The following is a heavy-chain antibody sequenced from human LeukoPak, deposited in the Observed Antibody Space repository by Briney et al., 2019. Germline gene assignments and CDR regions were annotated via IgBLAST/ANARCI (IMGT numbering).Heavy chain of an antibody. CDR1: GGSISSSSYY. V-gene: IGHV4-39*07. Sequence: SETLSLTCTVSGGSISSSSYYWGWIRQPPGKGLEWIGTIYYSGTTYYNPSLKNRVTISVDTSKNQFSLKLSSVTAADTAVYYCASLQNIAGATPLPDYWGQGTLVTVSS. J-gene: IGHJ4*02. CDR2: IYYSGTT. CDR3: ASLQNIAGATPLPDY. D-gene: IGHD1-26*01.